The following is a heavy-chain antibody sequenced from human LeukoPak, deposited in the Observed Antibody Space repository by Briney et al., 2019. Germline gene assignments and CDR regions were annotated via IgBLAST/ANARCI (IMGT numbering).Heavy chain of an antibody. CDR3: ARDGGGYGYGRYWYFDL. CDR2: ISGSGGST. CDR1: GFTFSSYA. D-gene: IGHD5-18*01. V-gene: IGHV3-23*01. Sequence: PGGSLRLSCAASGFTFSSYAMSWVRQAPGKGLEWVSAISGSGGSTYYADSVKGRFTISRDNSKNTLYLQMNSLRAEDTAVYYCARDGGGYGYGRYWYFDLWGRGTLVTVSS. J-gene: IGHJ2*01.